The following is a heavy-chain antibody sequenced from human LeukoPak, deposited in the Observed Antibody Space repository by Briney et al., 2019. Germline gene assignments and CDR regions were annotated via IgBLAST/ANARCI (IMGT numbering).Heavy chain of an antibody. CDR2: INTDESRT. D-gene: IGHD6-13*01. J-gene: IGHJ4*02. Sequence: PGGSLRLSCAASGFTFSSYWMHWVRQAPGKGLVWVSRINTDESRTDYADSVKGRFTISRDNSKNTLYLQMNSLRAEDTAVYYCARAEEKSIAAAGTVGYWGQGTLVTVSS. V-gene: IGHV3-74*01. CDR3: ARAEEKSIAAAGTVGY. CDR1: GFTFSSYW.